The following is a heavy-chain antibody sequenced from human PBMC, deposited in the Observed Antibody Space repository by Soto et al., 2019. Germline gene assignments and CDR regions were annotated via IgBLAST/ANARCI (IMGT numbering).Heavy chain of an antibody. Sequence: SETLSLTCTVSGDSSSDSNYYWGWIRQPPGKGLEWIANINYGGISYYNPSLRSRVAISVDTSKNQFSLKLNSVTAADTAIYYCARSNSGYYKWFDPWGQGTLVTVS. J-gene: IGHJ5*02. CDR3: ARSNSGYYKWFDP. CDR2: INYGGIS. V-gene: IGHV4-39*01. CDR1: GDSSSDSNYY. D-gene: IGHD3-22*01.